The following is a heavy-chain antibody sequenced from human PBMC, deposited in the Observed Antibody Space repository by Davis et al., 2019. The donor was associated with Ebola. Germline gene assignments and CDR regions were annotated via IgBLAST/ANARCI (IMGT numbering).Heavy chain of an antibody. J-gene: IGHJ6*02. CDR2: ISSSGGTT. CDR3: DARPCRGNTCYTWGEDV. D-gene: IGHD2-15*01. Sequence: GESLKISCAASGFTFSSYAMSWVCQAPGKGLEWVSSISSSGGTTYYTDSVKGRFTISRDNSKNTLPLQMNSLRADDTAVYYCDARPCRGNTCYTWGEDVWGQGTTVTVSS. V-gene: IGHV3-23*01. CDR1: GFTFSSYA.